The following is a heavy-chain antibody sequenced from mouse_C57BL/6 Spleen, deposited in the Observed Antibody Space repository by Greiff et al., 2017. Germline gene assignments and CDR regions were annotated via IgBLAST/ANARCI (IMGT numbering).Heavy chain of an antibody. CDR1: GFNIKDYY. Sequence: EVQLQESGAELVRPGASVKLSCTASGFNIKDYYMHWVKQRPEQGLEWIGRIDPEDGDTEYAPKFQGKATMTADTSSNTAYLQLSSLTSEDTAVYYCSPLYYGSSSFAYWGQGTLVTVSA. CDR3: SPLYYGSSSFAY. D-gene: IGHD1-1*01. V-gene: IGHV14-1*01. J-gene: IGHJ3*01. CDR2: IDPEDGDT.